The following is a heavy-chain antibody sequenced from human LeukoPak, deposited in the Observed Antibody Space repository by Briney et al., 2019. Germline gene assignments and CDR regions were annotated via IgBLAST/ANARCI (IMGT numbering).Heavy chain of an antibody. D-gene: IGHD1-26*01. CDR2: IYTSGST. CDR3: ARIVGYYYYMDV. V-gene: IGHV4-4*09. CDR1: GGSISSYY. Sequence: SETLSPTCTVSGGSISSYYWSWIRQPPGKGLEWIGYIYTSGSTNYNPSLKSRVTISVDTSKNQFSLKLSSVTAADTAVYYCARIVGYYYYMDVWGKGTTVTVSS. J-gene: IGHJ6*03.